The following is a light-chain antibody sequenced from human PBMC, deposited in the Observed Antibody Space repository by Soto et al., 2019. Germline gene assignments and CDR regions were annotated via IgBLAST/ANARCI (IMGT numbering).Light chain of an antibody. V-gene: IGKV3-20*01. CDR1: QSVSSSY. Sequence: EMVMTQSPATLSVSPGERATLSCRASQSVSSSYLAWYQQKPGQPPRLLLYGASSRATGIPDRFSGSGSGTDFTLTISRLEPEDFAAYYCQQYGSSLALTFGGGTKVDIK. J-gene: IGKJ4*01. CDR3: QQYGSSLALT. CDR2: GAS.